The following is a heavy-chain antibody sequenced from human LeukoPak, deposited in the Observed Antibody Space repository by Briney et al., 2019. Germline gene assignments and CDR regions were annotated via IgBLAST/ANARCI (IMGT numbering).Heavy chain of an antibody. CDR2: IYYSGST. Sequence: SETPSLTCSVSDGSISSDSYYWGWIRQPPGKGLEWIGSIYYSGSTYYNPSLKSRVTISVDTSKKQFSLKVTSVTAADTAVYYCARDLYLMLGLFDIWGQGTMVTVSS. V-gene: IGHV4-39*07. J-gene: IGHJ3*02. CDR1: DGSISSDSYY. CDR3: ARDLYLMLGLFDI. D-gene: IGHD3-16*01.